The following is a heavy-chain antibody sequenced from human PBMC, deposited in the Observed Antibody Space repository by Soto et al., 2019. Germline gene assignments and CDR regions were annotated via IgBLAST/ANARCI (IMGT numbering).Heavy chain of an antibody. Sequence: EVQLVESGGGLVQPGGSLRLSCAVSGFTFSNYWMSWVRQAPGKGLEWVANIKKDGSEKYYVDSVKGRFIISRNNGKKSLYLQMNDLRAEDTAVYYCAAILGMDAWGQGTTVTVSS. D-gene: IGHD3-3*02. CDR3: AAILGMDA. V-gene: IGHV3-7*05. CDR2: IKKDGSEK. J-gene: IGHJ6*02. CDR1: GFTFSNYW.